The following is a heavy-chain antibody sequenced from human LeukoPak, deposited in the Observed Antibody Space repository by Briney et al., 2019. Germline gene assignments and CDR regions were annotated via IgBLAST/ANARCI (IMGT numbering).Heavy chain of an antibody. CDR1: GFTFSEHY. CDR3: ARLYGDSSSTFFDH. J-gene: IGHJ4*02. D-gene: IGHD2-2*03. CDR2: ISSNTIYT. Sequence: GGSLRLSCAASGFTFSEHYMSWVRQAPGKGLEWLSYISSNTIYTNYADSVKGRFSISRDNAKNSLYLQMNSLRVEDTAVYYCARLYGDSSSTFFDHWGQGTLVTVSS. V-gene: IGHV3-11*03.